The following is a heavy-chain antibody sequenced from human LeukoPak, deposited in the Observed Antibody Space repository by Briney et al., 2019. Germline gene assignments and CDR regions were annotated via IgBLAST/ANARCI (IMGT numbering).Heavy chain of an antibody. J-gene: IGHJ4*02. D-gene: IGHD3-22*01. V-gene: IGHV3-11*04. CDR2: ISSSGSTI. CDR3: AREQGTYYDSSGYSIDY. CDR1: GFTLSDYY. Sequence: GGSLRLSCAASGFTLSDYYMSWIRQAPGKGLEWVSYISSSGSTIYYADSWKGRFTIPRDNAKNSLYLQMNSLRAEDTAVYYCAREQGTYYDSSGYSIDYWGQGTLVTVSS.